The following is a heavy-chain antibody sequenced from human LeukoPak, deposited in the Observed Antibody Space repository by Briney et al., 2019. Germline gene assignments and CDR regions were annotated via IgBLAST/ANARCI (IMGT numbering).Heavy chain of an antibody. J-gene: IGHJ4*02. CDR2: IYYSGST. CDR3: ARRNVGYRSGQLDY. CDR1: GGSISSYY. Sequence: SETLSLTCTVSGGSISSYYWSWIRQPPGKGLEWIGYIYYSGSTNYNPSLKSRVTISVDTSKNQFSLKLSSVTAADTAVYYRARRNVGYRSGQLDYWGQGTLVTVSS. D-gene: IGHD6-19*01. V-gene: IGHV4-59*01.